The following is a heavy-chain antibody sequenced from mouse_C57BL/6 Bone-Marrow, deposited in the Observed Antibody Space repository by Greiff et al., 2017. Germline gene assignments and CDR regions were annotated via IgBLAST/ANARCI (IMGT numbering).Heavy chain of an antibody. J-gene: IGHJ3*01. V-gene: IGHV2-2*01. CDR1: GFSLTSYG. CDR2: IWSGGST. Sequence: VQLKESGPGLVQPSQSLSITCTVSGFSLTSYGVHWVRQSPGKGLEWLGVIWSGGSTDYNAAFISRLSISKDNSKSQVFFKMNSLQADDTAIYYCASYGSSYNPFAYWGQGTLVTVSA. D-gene: IGHD1-1*01. CDR3: ASYGSSYNPFAY.